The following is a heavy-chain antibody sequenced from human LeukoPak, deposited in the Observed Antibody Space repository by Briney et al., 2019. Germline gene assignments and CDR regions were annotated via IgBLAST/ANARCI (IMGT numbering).Heavy chain of an antibody. D-gene: IGHD3-10*01. CDR3: ARTNYYGSGSYYPDP. CDR2: IYYSGST. CDR1: GGSISRYY. J-gene: IGHJ5*02. Sequence: KASETLSLTCTVSGGSISRYYWSWIRQPPGKGLEWIGYIYYSGSTNYNPSLKSRGTISVDTSKNQFSLKLSSVTAADTAVYYCARTNYYGSGSYYPDPWGQGTLVTVSS. V-gene: IGHV4-59*08.